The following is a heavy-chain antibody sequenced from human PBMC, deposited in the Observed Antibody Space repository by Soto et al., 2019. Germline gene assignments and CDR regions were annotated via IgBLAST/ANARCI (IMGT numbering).Heavy chain of an antibody. D-gene: IGHD3-22*01. CDR3: ARGPYYYDSSGYYRGYYYYYGMDV. Sequence: SVKVSCKASGGTFSSYAISWVRQAPGQGLEWMGGIIPIFGTANYAQKFQGRVTITADESTSTAYMELSSLRSEDTAVYYCARGPYYYDSSGYYRGYYYYYGMDVWGQGTTVTVSS. J-gene: IGHJ6*02. CDR1: GGTFSSYA. CDR2: IIPIFGTA. V-gene: IGHV1-69*13.